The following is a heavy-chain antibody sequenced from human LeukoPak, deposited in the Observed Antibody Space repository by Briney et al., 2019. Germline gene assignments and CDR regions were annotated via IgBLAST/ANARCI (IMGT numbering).Heavy chain of an antibody. D-gene: IGHD4-23*01. CDR1: GFTFDDYA. V-gene: IGHV3-43D*04. Sequence: GGSLRLSCAASGFTFDDYAMHWVRQAPGKGLEWVSLISWDGGSTYYADSVKGRFTISRDNSKNSLYLQMNSLRPEDTALYYCAKDMGAGEGTVGNFDYWGQGTLVTVSS. CDR2: ISWDGGST. CDR3: AKDMGAGEGTVGNFDY. J-gene: IGHJ4*02.